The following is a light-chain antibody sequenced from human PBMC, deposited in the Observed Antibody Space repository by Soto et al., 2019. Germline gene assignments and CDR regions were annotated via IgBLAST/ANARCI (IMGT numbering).Light chain of an antibody. CDR3: QQYDNLPLT. J-gene: IGKJ3*01. CDR2: GAS. CDR1: QSVSSY. V-gene: IGKV3D-15*01. Sequence: EIVMTQSPATLSVSPGERATLSCRASQSVSSYLAWYQQKPGQAPRLLIYGASSRATGIPDRFSGSGSGTEFTLTINSLQSEDFAVYFCQQYDNLPLTFGPGTKVDI.